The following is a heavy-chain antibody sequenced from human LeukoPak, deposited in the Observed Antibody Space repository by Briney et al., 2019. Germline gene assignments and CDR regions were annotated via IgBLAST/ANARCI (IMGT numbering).Heavy chain of an antibody. CDR1: GGSFSGYY. CDR3: ASGTWGPFDY. CDR2: INHSGST. J-gene: IGHJ4*02. Sequence: KPSETLSLTRAVYGGSFSGYYWSWIRQPPGKGLEWIEEINHSGSTNYNPSLKSRVTISVDTSKNQFSLKLSSVTAADTAVYYCASGTWGPFDYWGQGTLVTVSS. V-gene: IGHV4-34*01. D-gene: IGHD3-16*01.